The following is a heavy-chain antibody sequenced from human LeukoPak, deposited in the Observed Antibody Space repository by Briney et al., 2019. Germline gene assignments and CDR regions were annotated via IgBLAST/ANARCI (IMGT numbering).Heavy chain of an antibody. J-gene: IGHJ4*02. CDR3: VTGKIPLRYFDWLPHDY. CDR2: ISAYNGNT. D-gene: IGHD3-9*01. Sequence: ASVKVSCKASGYTFTSYGISWVRQAPGQGLEWMGWISAYNGNTNYAQKLQGRVTMTTDTSTSTAYMELRSLRSDDTAVYYCVTGKIPLRYFDWLPHDYWGQGTLVTVSS. V-gene: IGHV1-18*04. CDR1: GYTFTSYG.